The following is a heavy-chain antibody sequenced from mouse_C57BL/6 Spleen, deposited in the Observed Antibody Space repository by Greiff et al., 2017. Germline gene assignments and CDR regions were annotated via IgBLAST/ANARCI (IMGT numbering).Heavy chain of an antibody. CDR2: ILPGSGST. D-gene: IGHD2-1*01. CDR3: ARAGDIYYGTPWFAY. V-gene: IGHV1-9*01. Sequence: QVQLQQSGAELMKPGASVKLSCKATGYTFTGYWIEWVKQRPGHGLEWIGEILPGSGSTNYNEKFKGKATFTADTSSNTAYMQLSSLPTEDSAIYYCARAGDIYYGTPWFAYWGQGTLVTVSA. J-gene: IGHJ3*01. CDR1: GYTFTGYW.